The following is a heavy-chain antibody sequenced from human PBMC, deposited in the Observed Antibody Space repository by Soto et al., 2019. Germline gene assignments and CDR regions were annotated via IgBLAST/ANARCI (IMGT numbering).Heavy chain of an antibody. CDR2: ISYDGSNK. CDR3: ARYSRSSGWYNDDY. V-gene: IGHV3-30-3*01. Sequence: QVQLVESGGGVVQPGRSLRLSCAASGFTFSSYAMHWVRQAPGKGLEWVAVISYDGSNKYYAVSVKGRFTISRDNSKNTLYLQMNSLRAEGTAVYYCARYSRSSGWYNDDYWGQGTLVTVSS. CDR1: GFTFSSYA. J-gene: IGHJ4*02. D-gene: IGHD6-19*01.